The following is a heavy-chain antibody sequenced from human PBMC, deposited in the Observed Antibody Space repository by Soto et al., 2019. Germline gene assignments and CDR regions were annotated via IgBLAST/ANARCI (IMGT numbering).Heavy chain of an antibody. V-gene: IGHV3-9*01. Sequence: GGSLRLSCAASGFTFDDYAMHWVRQAPGKGLEWVSGISWNSGSIGYADSVKGRFTISRDNAKNSLYLQMNSLRAEDTALYYCAKDNREGGLYYYMDVWGKGTTVTVSS. CDR2: ISWNSGSI. CDR3: AKDNREGGLYYYMDV. CDR1: GFTFDDYA. J-gene: IGHJ6*03.